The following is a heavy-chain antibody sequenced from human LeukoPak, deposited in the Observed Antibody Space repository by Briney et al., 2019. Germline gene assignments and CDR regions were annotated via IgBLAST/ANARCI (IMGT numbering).Heavy chain of an antibody. D-gene: IGHD6-19*01. J-gene: IGHJ4*02. CDR2: ISSSSSYI. CDR3: ARVLRSGAVAGIFDY. CDR1: GFTFSSYS. V-gene: IGHV3-21*01. Sequence: PGGSLRLSCAASGFTFSSYSMNWVRQAPGKGLEWVSSISSSSSYIYYADSVKGRFTISRDNAKNSLYLQMNSLRAEDTAVYYCARVLRSGAVAGIFDYWGQGTLVTVSS.